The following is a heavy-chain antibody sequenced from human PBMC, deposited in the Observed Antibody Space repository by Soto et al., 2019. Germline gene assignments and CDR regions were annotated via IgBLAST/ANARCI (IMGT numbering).Heavy chain of an antibody. Sequence: SETLSLTCTVSGGSISSGGYYWSWIRQHPGKGLEWIGYIYYSGSTYYNPSPKSRVTISVDTSKNQFSLKLSSVTAADTAVYYCARGGGDFFYYGMDVWGQGTTVTVSS. J-gene: IGHJ6*02. CDR3: ARGGGDFFYYGMDV. CDR1: GGSISSGGYY. CDR2: IYYSGST. V-gene: IGHV4-31*03. D-gene: IGHD4-17*01.